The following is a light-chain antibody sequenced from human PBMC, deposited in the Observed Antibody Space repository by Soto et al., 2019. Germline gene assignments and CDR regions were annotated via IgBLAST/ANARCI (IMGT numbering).Light chain of an antibody. CDR3: QSFDSSLGGYVV. CDR2: GNS. CDR1: SSNIGAGYY. V-gene: IGLV1-40*01. J-gene: IGLJ2*01. Sequence: QSVLAQPPSVSGAPGQRVTISCSGSSSNIGAGYYVHWYQQFPGTAPKLLIYGNSNRPSGVPDRFSGSRSGTSASLAITGLQAEDEADYNCQSFDSSLGGYVVFGGGTKLTVL.